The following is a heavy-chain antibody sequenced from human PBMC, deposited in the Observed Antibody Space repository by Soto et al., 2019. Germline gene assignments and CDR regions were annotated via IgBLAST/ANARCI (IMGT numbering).Heavy chain of an antibody. CDR2: ISYDGSNK. J-gene: IGHJ4*02. Sequence: PGGSLRLSCAASGFTFSSYAMHWVRQAPGKGLEWVAVISYDGSNKYYADSVKGRFTISRDNSKNTLYLQMNSLRAEDTAVYYCAREDSDIVVVPAAISGYFDYWGQGTLVTVSS. CDR1: GFTFSSYA. V-gene: IGHV3-30-3*01. D-gene: IGHD2-2*02. CDR3: AREDSDIVVVPAAISGYFDY.